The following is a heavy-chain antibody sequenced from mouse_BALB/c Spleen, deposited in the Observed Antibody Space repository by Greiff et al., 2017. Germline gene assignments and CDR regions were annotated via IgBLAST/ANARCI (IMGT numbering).Heavy chain of an antibody. CDR1: GYTFTSYW. CDR2: IYPSDSYT. J-gene: IGHJ2*01. CDR3: TRGGEADY. Sequence: VQLQQSGAELVRPGASVKLSCKASGYTFTSYWINWVKQRPGQGLEWIGNIYPSDSYTNYNQKFKDKATLTVDKSSSTAYMQLSSPTSEDSAVYYCTRGGEADYWGQGTTLTVSS. V-gene: IGHV1-69*02.